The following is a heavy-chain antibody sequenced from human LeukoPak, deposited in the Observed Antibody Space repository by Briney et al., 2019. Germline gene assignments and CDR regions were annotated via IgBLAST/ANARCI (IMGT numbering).Heavy chain of an antibody. D-gene: IGHD6-19*01. V-gene: IGHV4-30-2*01. CDR1: GGSISSGGYY. J-gene: IGHJ4*02. Sequence: SETLSLTCTVSGGSISSGGYYWSWIRQPPGKGLEWIGYIYHSGSTYYNPSLKSRVTMSVDTSKNQFSLKLSSVTAADTAVYYCARDVGSGWYNYWGQGTLVTVSS. CDR3: ARDVGSGWYNY. CDR2: IYHSGST.